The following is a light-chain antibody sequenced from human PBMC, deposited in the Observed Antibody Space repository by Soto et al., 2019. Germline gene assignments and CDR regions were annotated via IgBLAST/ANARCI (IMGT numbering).Light chain of an antibody. Sequence: DIQMTQSPSSLSASVGDRVTITCRASQAIGIWLAWFQQKPEKAPKSLIYAASTLQSGVPSRFSGSRSGTDFTLTLSNLQPQEFAAYYCQQYNSYPPTFGQGTKLEIK. CDR3: QQYNSYPPT. CDR1: QAIGIW. V-gene: IGKV1D-16*01. CDR2: AAS. J-gene: IGKJ2*01.